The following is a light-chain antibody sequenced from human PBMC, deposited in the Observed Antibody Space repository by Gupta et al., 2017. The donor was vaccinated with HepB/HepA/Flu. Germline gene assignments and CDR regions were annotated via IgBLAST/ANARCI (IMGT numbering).Light chain of an antibody. CDR2: DAS. Sequence: DIQLTQSPSFLSASIGDRVTITCRASQSINSYLDWYQQKPGKAPNFLIYDASTLQSGVPSRFSGSGSGTEFTLTITSLQPEDFATYYCQQLKSYPLTFGGGTTVEF. J-gene: IGKJ4*02. CDR1: QSINSY. CDR3: QQLKSYPLT. V-gene: IGKV1-9*01.